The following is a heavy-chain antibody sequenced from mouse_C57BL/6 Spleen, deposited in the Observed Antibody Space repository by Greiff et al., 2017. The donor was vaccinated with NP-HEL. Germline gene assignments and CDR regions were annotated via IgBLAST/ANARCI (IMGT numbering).Heavy chain of an antibody. D-gene: IGHD3-2*02. CDR1: GFTFSSYA. J-gene: IGHJ1*03. CDR2: ISDGGSYT. CDR3: ARDQGRGYFDV. Sequence: EVQGVESGGGLVKPGGSLKLSCAASGFTFSSYAMSWVRQTPEKRLEWVATISDGGSYTYYPDNVKGRFTISRDNAKNNLYLQMRHLKSEDTAMYYWARDQGRGYFDVWGTGTTVTVSS. V-gene: IGHV5-4*01.